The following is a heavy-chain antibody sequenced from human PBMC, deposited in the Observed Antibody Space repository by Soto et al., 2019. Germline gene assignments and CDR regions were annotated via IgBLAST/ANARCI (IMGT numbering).Heavy chain of an antibody. Sequence: QVQLVQPGAEVKKPGSSVKVSCKASGGTFSSYAISWVRQAPGQGLEWMGGIIPIFGTANYAQKFQGRVTITADESTSTAYMELSSLRSEDTAVYYCASRGYSYGLYYDGMDVWGQGTTVTVSS. D-gene: IGHD5-18*01. J-gene: IGHJ6*02. CDR3: ASRGYSYGLYYDGMDV. CDR1: GGTFSSYA. CDR2: IIPIFGTA. V-gene: IGHV1-69*01.